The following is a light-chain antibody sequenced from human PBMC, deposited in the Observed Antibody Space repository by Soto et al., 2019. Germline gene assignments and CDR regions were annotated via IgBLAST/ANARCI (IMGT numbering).Light chain of an antibody. CDR2: RAS. CDR1: QTISSW. Sequence: DIQMTHSPSTLSGSVGDRVTITCRASQTISSWLAWYQQKPGKAPKLLINRASSLESGVPSRCSGSGSGTEFTLTISSLQPDDFATYYCQQYGTFGQGTKVDIK. CDR3: QQYGT. J-gene: IGKJ1*01. V-gene: IGKV1-5*03.